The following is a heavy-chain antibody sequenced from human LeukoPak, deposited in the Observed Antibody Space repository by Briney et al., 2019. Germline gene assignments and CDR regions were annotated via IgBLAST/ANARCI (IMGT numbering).Heavy chain of an antibody. D-gene: IGHD1-26*01. V-gene: IGHV3-23*01. CDR3: ARGIWYSGIPRFDY. CDR1: GFTFSSYA. CDR2: ISGSGGST. Sequence: PGGSLRLSCAASGFTFSSYAMSWVRQAPGKGLEWVSAISGSGGSTYYADSVKGRFTISRDNSKNTLYLQMNSLRAEDTAVYYCARGIWYSGIPRFDYWGQGTLVTVSS. J-gene: IGHJ4*02.